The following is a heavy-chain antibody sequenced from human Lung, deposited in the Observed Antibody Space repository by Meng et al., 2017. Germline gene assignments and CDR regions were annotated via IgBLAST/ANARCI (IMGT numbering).Heavy chain of an antibody. CDR3: ARFDISSSGRGDY. V-gene: IGHV4-4*03. D-gene: IGHD1-26*01. J-gene: IGHJ4*02. CDR1: GGAITSSTC. CDR2: IFHSGST. Sequence: QWQLQESGPGLVKPPGTLSLTCAVAGGAITSSTCWSWVRQTPGKGLEWFGEIFHSGSTNYNPPLESRVTISVDKSKNQFSLKVYSVTAADTATYYCARFDISSSGRGDYWGQGILVTVSS.